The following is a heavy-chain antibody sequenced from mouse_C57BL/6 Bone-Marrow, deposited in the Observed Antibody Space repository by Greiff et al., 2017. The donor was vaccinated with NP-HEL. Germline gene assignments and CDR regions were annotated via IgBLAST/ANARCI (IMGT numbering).Heavy chain of an antibody. Sequence: QVQLQQPGAELVRPGTSVKLSCKASGYTFPSYWMHWVKQRPGQGLEWIGVIDPSDSYTNYNQKFKGKATLTVDTSSSTAYMQLSSLTSEDSAVYYCARSGAYSGYFDVWGTGTTVTVSS. CDR1: GYTFPSYW. V-gene: IGHV1-59*01. CDR3: ARSGAYSGYFDV. CDR2: IDPSDSYT. J-gene: IGHJ1*03. D-gene: IGHD2-10*01.